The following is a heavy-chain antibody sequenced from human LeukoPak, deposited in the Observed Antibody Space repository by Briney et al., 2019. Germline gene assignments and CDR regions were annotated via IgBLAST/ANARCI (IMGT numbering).Heavy chain of an antibody. CDR2: INNSGST. V-gene: IGHV4-34*01. CDR3: ARGRSLPYYYYYGMDF. Sequence: PSETLSLTCAVYGGSFSGYYWSWIRQPPGKGLEWIGEINNSGSTNYNPCLKSRVTISVDTSKNQFSLKLSSVTAADMAVYYCARGRSLPYYYYYGMDFWGQGTTVTVSS. J-gene: IGHJ6*02. CDR1: GGSFSGYY.